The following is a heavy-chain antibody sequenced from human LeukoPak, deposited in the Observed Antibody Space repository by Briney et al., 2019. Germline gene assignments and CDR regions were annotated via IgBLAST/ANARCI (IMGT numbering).Heavy chain of an antibody. CDR3: AKDGQSFNSMYDYFDS. D-gene: IGHD2-8*01. CDR2: IGGGDT. J-gene: IGHJ4*02. CDR1: GFPFRNFA. Sequence: GGSLRLSCSASGFPFRNFAISWVRQAPGKGLEWVSSIGGGDTHYADSVKGRFTISGDDSRSTVDLQMSSLRAEDTAVYYCAKDGQSFNSMYDYFDSWGQGTLVTVSS. V-gene: IGHV3-23*01.